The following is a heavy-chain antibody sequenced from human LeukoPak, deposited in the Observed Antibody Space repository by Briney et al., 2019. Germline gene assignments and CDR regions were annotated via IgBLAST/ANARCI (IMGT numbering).Heavy chain of an antibody. CDR1: GFTFSSYA. D-gene: IGHD5-18*01. Sequence: GGSLRLSCAASGFTFSSYAMHRVRQAPGKGLEWVAVISYDGSNKYYADSVKGRFTISRDNSKNTLYLQMNSLRAEDTAVYYCARDSTWIQLWVFDYWGQGTLVTVSS. J-gene: IGHJ4*02. V-gene: IGHV3-30-3*01. CDR2: ISYDGSNK. CDR3: ARDSTWIQLWVFDY.